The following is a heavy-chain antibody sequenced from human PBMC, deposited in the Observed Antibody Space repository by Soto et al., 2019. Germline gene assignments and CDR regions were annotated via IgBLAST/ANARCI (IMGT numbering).Heavy chain of an antibody. CDR1: GFSFGSFA. CDR2: ISGSADST. D-gene: IGHD2-8*01. CDR3: AKTRGAMIYAISVYGMDV. Sequence: EVQLLESGGGFIHPGGSLRLSCAASGFSFGSFAMNWVRQAPGKGLEWVSIISGSADSTFYADSVKGRFTISRDNSKSTLYLQINSLRAEDTAVYYCAKTRGAMIYAISVYGMDVW. V-gene: IGHV3-23*01. J-gene: IGHJ6*01.